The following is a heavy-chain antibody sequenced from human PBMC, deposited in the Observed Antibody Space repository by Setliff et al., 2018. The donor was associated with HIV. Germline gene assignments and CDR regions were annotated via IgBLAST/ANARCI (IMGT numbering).Heavy chain of an antibody. CDR1: GYTFTSYG. Sequence: ASVKVSCKASGYTFTSYGITWVRQAPGRGLEWMGWINAYNGNTNYAQELQGRVTMTTDTSTSTVYMELRSLRSDDTAVYYCAREGYSGSYFNYYYYLDVWGKGTTVTVS. CDR2: INAYNGNT. CDR3: AREGYSGSYFNYYYYLDV. J-gene: IGHJ6*03. D-gene: IGHD1-26*01. V-gene: IGHV1-18*01.